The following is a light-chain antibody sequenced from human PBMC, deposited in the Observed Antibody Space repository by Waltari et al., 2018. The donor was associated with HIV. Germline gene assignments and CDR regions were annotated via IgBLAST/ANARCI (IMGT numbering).Light chain of an antibody. CDR3: CSYAGSSTLI. CDR1: SSDVGSYNL. Sequence: QSALTQPASVSGSPGQSITISCTGTSSDVGSYNLVYWYQQNPDKAPKLMIYEVSKRPSGVSNRFSGSKSGNTASLTISGLQAEDEAAYYCCSYAGSSTLIFGGGTKLTVL. V-gene: IGLV2-23*02. J-gene: IGLJ2*01. CDR2: EVS.